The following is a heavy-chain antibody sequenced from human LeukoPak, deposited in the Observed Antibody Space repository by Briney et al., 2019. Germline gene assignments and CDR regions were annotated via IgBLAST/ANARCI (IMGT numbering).Heavy chain of an antibody. J-gene: IGHJ4*02. CDR3: VRTKAYYGSGSWEFDY. Sequence: PGGSLRLSCAASGFTFSSYDMHWVRHATGKGLEWVSAIGTAGDTYYPGSVKGRFTISRENAKNSLYLQMNSLRAGDTAVYYCVRTKAYYGSGSWEFDYWGQGTLVTVSS. V-gene: IGHV3-13*01. CDR1: GFTFSSYD. CDR2: IGTAGDT. D-gene: IGHD3-10*01.